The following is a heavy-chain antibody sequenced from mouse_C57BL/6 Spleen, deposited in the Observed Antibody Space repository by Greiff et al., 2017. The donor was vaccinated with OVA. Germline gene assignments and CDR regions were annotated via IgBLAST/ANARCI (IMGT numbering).Heavy chain of an antibody. V-gene: IGHV1-15*01. D-gene: IGHD2-3*01. CDR2: IDPETGGT. CDR3: TRDGIYDGAMDY. J-gene: IGHJ4*01. Sequence: VQLQQSGAELVRPGASVTLSCKASGYTFTDYEMHWVKQTPVHGLEWIGAIDPETGGTAYNQKFKGKAILTADKSSSTAYMELRSLTSEDSAVYYCTRDGIYDGAMDYWGQGTSVTVSS. CDR1: GYTFTDYE.